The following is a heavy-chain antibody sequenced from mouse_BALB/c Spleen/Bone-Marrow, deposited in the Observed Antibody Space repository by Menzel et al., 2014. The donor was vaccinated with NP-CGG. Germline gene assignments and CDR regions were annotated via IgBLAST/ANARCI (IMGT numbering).Heavy chain of an antibody. CDR2: IDPSDSYT. J-gene: IGHJ2*01. CDR3: ARDSITTVVATDY. V-gene: IGHV1-69*02. CDR1: GYTFXSYW. D-gene: IGHD1-1*01. Sequence: QVQLQQSGAELVKPGASVKLSCKASGYTFXSYWMHWVKQRPGQGLEWIGEIDPSDSYTNYNQKFKGKATLTVDKSSSTAYMQLSSLTSEGSAVYYCARDSITTVVATDYWGQGTTLTVSS.